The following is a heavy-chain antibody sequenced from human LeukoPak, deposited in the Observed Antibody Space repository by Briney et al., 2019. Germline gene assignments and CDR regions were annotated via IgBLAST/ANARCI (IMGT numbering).Heavy chain of an antibody. CDR1: GFTFSSYG. CDR2: IRYDGSNK. V-gene: IGHV3-30*02. CDR3: AKGEWYYDSSGYYSFDY. Sequence: PGGSLRLSCAASGFTFSSYGMHWVRQAPGKGLEWVAFIRYDGSNKYYADSGKGRFTISRDNSKNTLYLQMNSLRAEDTAVYYCAKGEWYYDSSGYYSFDYWGQGTLVTVSS. J-gene: IGHJ4*02. D-gene: IGHD3-22*01.